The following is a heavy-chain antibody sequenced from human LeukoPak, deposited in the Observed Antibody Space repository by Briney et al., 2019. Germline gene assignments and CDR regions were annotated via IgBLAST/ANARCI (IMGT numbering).Heavy chain of an antibody. CDR3: ARGRPPGWLDP. Sequence: ASVKVSCKASGYTFANYDINWVRQAAGQGLEWMGWMNPNTGNTGHAQKFQGRVTMTRNTSISTAYMELSSLKSEDTAVYYCARGRPPGWLDPWGQGTLVTVSS. CDR1: GYTFANYD. CDR2: MNPNTGNT. J-gene: IGHJ5*02. V-gene: IGHV1-8*01.